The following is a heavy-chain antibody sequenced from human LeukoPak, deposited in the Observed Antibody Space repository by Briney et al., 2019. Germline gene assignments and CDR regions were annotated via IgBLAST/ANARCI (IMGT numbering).Heavy chain of an antibody. CDR2: ISSSGSTI. Sequence: KSGGSLRLSCAASGFTFGDYYMSWIRQAPGKGLEWVSYISSSGSTIYYADSVKGRFTISRDNAKNSLYLQMNSLRAEDTAVYYCASGRGEWELLRGDYWGQGTLVTVSS. V-gene: IGHV3-11*04. CDR1: GFTFGDYY. J-gene: IGHJ4*02. CDR3: ASGRGEWELLRGDY. D-gene: IGHD1-26*01.